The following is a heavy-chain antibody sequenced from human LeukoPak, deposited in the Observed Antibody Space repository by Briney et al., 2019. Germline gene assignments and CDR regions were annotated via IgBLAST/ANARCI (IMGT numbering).Heavy chain of an antibody. Sequence: SETLSLTCTVSGGSISSGSYYWSWIRQPAGKGLEWIGRIYTSGSTNYNPSLKSRVTISVDTSKNQFSLKLSSVTAADTAVYYCARPYGSGSYFDYWGQGTLVTVSS. V-gene: IGHV4-61*02. CDR3: ARPYGSGSYFDY. D-gene: IGHD3-10*01. J-gene: IGHJ4*02. CDR2: IYTSGST. CDR1: GGSISSGSYY.